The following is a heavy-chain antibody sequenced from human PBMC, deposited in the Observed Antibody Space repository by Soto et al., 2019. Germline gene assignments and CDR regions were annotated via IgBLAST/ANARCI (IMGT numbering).Heavy chain of an antibody. CDR1: GFTFSSYG. Sequence: QVQLVESGGGVVQPGRSLRLSCAASGFTFSSYGMHWVRQAPGKGLEWVAVISYDGSNKYYADSVKGRFTISRDNSKNTLYLQMNSLRAEDTAVYYCAKEIIAVAGTQPQGFDYWGQGTLVTVSS. D-gene: IGHD6-19*01. CDR2: ISYDGSNK. J-gene: IGHJ4*02. CDR3: AKEIIAVAGTQPQGFDY. V-gene: IGHV3-30*18.